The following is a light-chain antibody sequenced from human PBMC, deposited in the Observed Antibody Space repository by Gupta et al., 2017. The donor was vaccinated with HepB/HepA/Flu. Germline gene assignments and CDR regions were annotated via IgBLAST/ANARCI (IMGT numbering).Light chain of an antibody. CDR3: SSYTSSSTYV. Sequence: QPDLTQPPSVSGSPGQSVTISCTGTSSDVGRYNRVSWYQQSPGTAPKLMISEVSNRPSGVPDRFSGSRSANTASLTISGLQAEDEADYYCSSYTSSSTYVFGTGTKVTVL. V-gene: IGLV2-18*02. CDR2: EVS. CDR1: SSDVGRYNR. J-gene: IGLJ1*01.